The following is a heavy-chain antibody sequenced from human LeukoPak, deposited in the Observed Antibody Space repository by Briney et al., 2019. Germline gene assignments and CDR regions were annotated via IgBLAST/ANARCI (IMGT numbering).Heavy chain of an antibody. Sequence: SETLSLTCTVSGGSINSGGYFWNWIRQHPGRGLEWIGSIYYTGSTSYYPSLKSRLTISIATSKNHFSLRLNSVIAADTAAYYCARERFAGGYRYLDYWGQGTLVTVSS. CDR1: GGSINSGGYF. CDR2: IYYTGST. V-gene: IGHV4-31*03. CDR3: ARERFAGGYRYLDY. J-gene: IGHJ4*02. D-gene: IGHD2-8*02.